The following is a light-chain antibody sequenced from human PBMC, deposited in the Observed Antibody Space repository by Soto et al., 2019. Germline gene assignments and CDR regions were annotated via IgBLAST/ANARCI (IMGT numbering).Light chain of an antibody. Sequence: VLTQPASVSGSPGQSITISRTGTSGDVGGYYYVSWYQQLPGKAPKLMISEVSNRPSGVSNRFSGSKSGNTASLTISGLQAEDEADYYCSSYTAGGTIFGTGTKVTVL. CDR1: SGDVGGYYY. CDR3: SSYTAGGTI. J-gene: IGLJ1*01. CDR2: EVS. V-gene: IGLV2-14*01.